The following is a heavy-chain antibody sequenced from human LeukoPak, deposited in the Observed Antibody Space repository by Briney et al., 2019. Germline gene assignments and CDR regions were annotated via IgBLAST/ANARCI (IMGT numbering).Heavy chain of an antibody. J-gene: IGHJ4*02. CDR3: ARDKPNYYYDSSGYYYFDY. CDR1: GGSISSGGYY. V-gene: IGHV4-31*03. CDR2: IDYSGST. Sequence: SETLSLTCTVSGGSISSGGYYWSWIRQHPGKGLEWIGYIDYSGSTYYNPSLKSRVTLSVDTSKNQFSLKLSSVTAADTAVYYCARDKPNYYYDSSGYYYFDYWGQGTLVTVSS. D-gene: IGHD3-22*01.